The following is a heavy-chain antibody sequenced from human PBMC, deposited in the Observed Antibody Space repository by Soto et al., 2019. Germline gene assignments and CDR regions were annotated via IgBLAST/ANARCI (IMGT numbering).Heavy chain of an antibody. CDR2: ISAYNGNT. J-gene: IGHJ4*02. CDR3: ARDVTGYDILTGYYIPQYYFDY. V-gene: IGHV1-18*01. CDR1: GYTFTSYG. Sequence: QVQLVQSGAEVKKPGASVKVSCKASGYTFTSYGISWVRQAPGQGLEWMGWISAYNGNTNYAQKLQGRVTMTTDTDTSTAYMEQRSLRSDDTAVYYCARDVTGYDILTGYYIPQYYFDYWGQGNLVTVSS. D-gene: IGHD3-9*01.